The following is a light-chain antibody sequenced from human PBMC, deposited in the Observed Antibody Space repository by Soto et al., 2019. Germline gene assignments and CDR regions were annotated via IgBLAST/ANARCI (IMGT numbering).Light chain of an antibody. CDR1: QSISSW. CDR2: HAS. J-gene: IGKJ1*01. CDR3: QQYNSYWT. V-gene: IGKV1-5*01. Sequence: IQRTQSPSTLSSSVGDRVTLTCRASQSISSWLAWYQQKPGKAPRLRIYHASNLESGVPSRISGSGAGTEFTLIISSMQPEDAASYYCQQYNSYWTFGQGTKVDIK.